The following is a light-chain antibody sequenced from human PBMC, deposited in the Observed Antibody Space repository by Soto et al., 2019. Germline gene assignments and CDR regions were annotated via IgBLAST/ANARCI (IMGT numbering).Light chain of an antibody. CDR2: EVS. V-gene: IGLV2-8*01. CDR1: SSDIGAYNY. Sequence: QSALTQPPSASGSPGESVTISCTGTSSDIGAYNYVSWYQQHPGKAPKLMIYEVSKRPSGVPDRFSGSKSGSTASLTVSGLQAEDEADYYCSSYVRGNTVIFGGGTKLTVL. J-gene: IGLJ2*01. CDR3: SSYVRGNTVI.